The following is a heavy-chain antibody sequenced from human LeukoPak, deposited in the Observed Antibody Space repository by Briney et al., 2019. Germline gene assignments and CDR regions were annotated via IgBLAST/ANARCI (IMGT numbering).Heavy chain of an antibody. CDR3: ARYRGASGYHFDY. V-gene: IGHV4-4*02. CDR1: GDSLNNGNW. Sequence: SETLSLTCAVSGDSLNNGNWWSWARPPPGTGLEWIGEIFHSGRTNYNPSLKSRVTISVDKSNNQFSLKLSSVTAADTAVYYCARYRGASGYHFDYWGQGTLVTVSS. CDR2: IFHSGRT. D-gene: IGHD5-12*01. J-gene: IGHJ4*02.